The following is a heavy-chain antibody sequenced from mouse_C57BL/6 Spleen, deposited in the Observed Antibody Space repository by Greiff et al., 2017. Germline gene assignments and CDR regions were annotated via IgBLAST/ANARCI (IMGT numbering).Heavy chain of an antibody. D-gene: IGHD2-2*01. CDR2: IDPKSGGT. CDR1: GYTFTSYW. Sequence: VQLQQSGAELVKPGASVKLSCKASGYTFTSYWMHWVKQRPGRGLEWIGRIDPKSGGTKYNEKFKSKATLTVDKPSSTAYMQLSSLTSEDSAVYYCAREGYDGPYAMDYWGQGTSVTVSS. CDR3: AREGYDGPYAMDY. J-gene: IGHJ4*01. V-gene: IGHV1-72*01.